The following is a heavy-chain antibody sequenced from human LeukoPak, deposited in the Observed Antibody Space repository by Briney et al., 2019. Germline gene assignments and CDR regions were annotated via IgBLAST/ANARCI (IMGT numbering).Heavy chain of an antibody. V-gene: IGHV3-21*01. CDR1: GFTFSVYT. CDR2: ISNSSSYI. J-gene: IGHJ4*02. Sequence: GGSLRLSCAASGFTFSVYTMKWVRQAPGKGREWVSSISNSSSYIYYADSVRGRFTISRDNAKNSLYLQMNSLTAEGTAVYYCAKFFDDWGEGTLVTVSS. CDR3: AKFFDD.